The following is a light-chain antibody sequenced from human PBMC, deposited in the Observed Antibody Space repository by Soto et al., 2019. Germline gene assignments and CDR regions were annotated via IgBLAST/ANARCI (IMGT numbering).Light chain of an antibody. CDR2: TIS. V-gene: IGKV1-39*01. Sequence: DIQMTQSPSSLSAFVGDRVTITCRASLSISNSLNWYQQKPGKAPRLLISTISSLQSGVPSRFTGSGSGTDFTLTISSLQPEDFATYYCQQTHSTPLTFGGGTKVEV. CDR3: QQTHSTPLT. CDR1: LSISNS. J-gene: IGKJ4*01.